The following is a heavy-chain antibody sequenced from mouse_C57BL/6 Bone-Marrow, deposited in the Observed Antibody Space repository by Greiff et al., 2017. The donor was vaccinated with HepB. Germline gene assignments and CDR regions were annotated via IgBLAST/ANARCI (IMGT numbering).Heavy chain of an antibody. V-gene: IGHV5-12*01. J-gene: IGHJ3*01. D-gene: IGHD1-1*01. CDR1: GFTFSDYY. CDR3: ARDALYGSSYGFAY. Sequence: EVHLVESGGGLVQPGGSLKLSCAASGFTFSDYYMYWVRQTPEKRLEWVAYISNGGGSTYYPDTVKGRFTISRDNAKNTLYLQMSRLKSEDTAMYYCARDALYGSSYGFAYWGQGTLVTVSA. CDR2: ISNGGGST.